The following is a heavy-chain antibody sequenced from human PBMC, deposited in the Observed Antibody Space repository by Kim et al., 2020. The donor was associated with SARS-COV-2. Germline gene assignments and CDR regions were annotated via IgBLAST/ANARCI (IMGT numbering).Heavy chain of an antibody. J-gene: IGHJ4*02. Sequence: GGSLRLSCAASGFTFSSYEMNWVRQAPGKGLEWVSYISSSGSTIYYADSVKGRFTISRDNAKNSLYLQMNSLRAEDTAVYYCATQQLENFDYWGQGTLVTVSS. CDR3: ATQQLENFDY. CDR2: ISSSGSTI. CDR1: GFTFSSYE. V-gene: IGHV3-48*03. D-gene: IGHD1-1*01.